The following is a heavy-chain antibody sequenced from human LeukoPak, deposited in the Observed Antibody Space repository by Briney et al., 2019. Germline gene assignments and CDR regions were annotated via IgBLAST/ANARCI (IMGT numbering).Heavy chain of an antibody. CDR1: GYSFTSYW. CDR2: IHPGDSDT. V-gene: IGHV5-51*01. CDR3: ARPGRDGHDGRDAVSFDY. Sequence: GESLKISCEGSGYSFTSYWIGWVRQMPGKGLEWMGIIHPGDSDTRYSPTFQGQVTISADKSMNTAYLQWSTLKASDTAMYYCARPGRDGHDGRDAVSFDYWGQGTQVTVAS. J-gene: IGHJ4*02. D-gene: IGHD5-24*01.